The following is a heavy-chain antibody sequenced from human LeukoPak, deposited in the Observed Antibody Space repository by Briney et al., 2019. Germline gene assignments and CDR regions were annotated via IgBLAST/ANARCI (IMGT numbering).Heavy chain of an antibody. CDR3: ARGSGSYYTPRY. D-gene: IGHD3-10*01. CDR2: INHSGSA. J-gene: IGHJ4*02. Sequence: SETLSLTCAVYGGSFSVYHWSWIRQPPGKGLEWIGEINHSGSANYIPSLKSRVTISIETSKNQFSLKLSSVTAADTAVYYCARGSGSYYTPRYWGQGTLVTVSS. V-gene: IGHV4-34*01. CDR1: GGSFSVYH.